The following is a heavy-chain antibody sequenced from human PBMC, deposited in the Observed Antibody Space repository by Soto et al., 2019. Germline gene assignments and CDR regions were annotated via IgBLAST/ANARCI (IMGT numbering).Heavy chain of an antibody. Sequence: PGGSLRLSCAASGFTFSSYAMSWVRQAPGKGLEWVSAISTAGDTYYPGSVKGRFTISRENAKNSLYLQMNSLRAEDTAVYYCARDRLPEGYCSSTSCLYYYYGMDVWGQGTTVTVSS. V-gene: IGHV3-13*01. D-gene: IGHD2-2*01. CDR1: GFTFSSYA. CDR2: ISTAGDT. J-gene: IGHJ6*02. CDR3: ARDRLPEGYCSSTSCLYYYYGMDV.